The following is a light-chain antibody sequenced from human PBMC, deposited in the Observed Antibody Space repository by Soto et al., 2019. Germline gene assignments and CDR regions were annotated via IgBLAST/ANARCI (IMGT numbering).Light chain of an antibody. V-gene: IGKV3-20*01. CDR3: QQYGTSPPT. CDR1: ESVDIN. Sequence: EIVLTQSPATLSVSPGERVTLSCRASESVDINLAWCQQRPGQAPRLLIYGASTRAAGIPDRFSGSGSGTDFTLTISRLEPEDFAVYNCQQYGTSPPTFGQGTKVDIK. J-gene: IGKJ1*01. CDR2: GAS.